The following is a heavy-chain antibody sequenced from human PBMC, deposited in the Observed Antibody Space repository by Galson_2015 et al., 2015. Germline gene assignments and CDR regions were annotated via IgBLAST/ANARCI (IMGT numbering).Heavy chain of an antibody. CDR2: TYYRSKWYN. J-gene: IGHJ6*02. V-gene: IGHV6-1*01. Sequence: CAISGDSVSSNSAAWNWIRQSPSRGLEWLGRTYYRSKWYNDYAVSVKSRITINPDTSKNQFSLQLNSVTPEDTAVYYCARVTTMVRGVIIGYYYYYGMDVWGQGTTVTVSS. D-gene: IGHD3-10*01. CDR1: GDSVSSNSAA. CDR3: ARVTTMVRGVIIGYYYYYGMDV.